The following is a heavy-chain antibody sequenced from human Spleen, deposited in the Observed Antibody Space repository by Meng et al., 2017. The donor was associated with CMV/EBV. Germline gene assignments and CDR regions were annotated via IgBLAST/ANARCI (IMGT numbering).Heavy chain of an antibody. J-gene: IGHJ6*02. Sequence: SVKVSCKASGGTFSSYSISWVRQAPGQGLEWMGRVIPILGVTNYGQNLQGRATITADKTTTTAYMEINSLRAEDTAVYYCARDRGIAARPRSYYYGMDVWGQGTTVTVSS. V-gene: IGHV1-69*04. CDR3: ARDRGIAARPRSYYYGMDV. CDR2: VIPILGVT. CDR1: GGTFSSYS. D-gene: IGHD6-6*01.